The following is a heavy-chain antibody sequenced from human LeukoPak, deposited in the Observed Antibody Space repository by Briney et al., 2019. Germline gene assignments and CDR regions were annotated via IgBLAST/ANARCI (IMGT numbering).Heavy chain of an antibody. Sequence: IPSETLSLTWTVSGGSISIISSSTYYWGWIRQAPGKGLEWIGSLYYGENSHYNPSLKSRATLSVDTSNNQFSLKLTSVTAADAAVYFCARQLPPAAADTRGYFDYWGHGTVVTVSS. CDR3: ARQLPPAAADTRGYFDY. CDR1: GGSISIISSSTYY. D-gene: IGHD6-25*01. J-gene: IGHJ4*01. V-gene: IGHV4-39*01. CDR2: LYYGENS.